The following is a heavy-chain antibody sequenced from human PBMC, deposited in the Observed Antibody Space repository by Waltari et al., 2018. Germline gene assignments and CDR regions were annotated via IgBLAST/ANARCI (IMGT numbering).Heavy chain of an antibody. CDR1: GGPFSGYY. CDR3: ARVSIVLWSHAFDI. J-gene: IGHJ3*02. Sequence: VQLQQWGAGLLKPSENLSLHRAVHGGPFSGYYWSGMRQPPGKGLEWIGEINHSGSTNYNPSLKSRVTISVDTSKNQFSLKLSSVTAADTAVYYCARVSIVLWSHAFDIWGQGTMVTVSS. D-gene: IGHD2-8*02. V-gene: IGHV4-34*01. CDR2: INHSGST.